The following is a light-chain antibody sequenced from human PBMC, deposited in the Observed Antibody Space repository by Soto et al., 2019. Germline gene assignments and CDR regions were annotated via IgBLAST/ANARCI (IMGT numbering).Light chain of an antibody. V-gene: IGLV1-44*01. CDR1: SSNIGSNT. J-gene: IGLJ2*01. CDR3: AAWDDSLNGPV. CDR2: ISN. Sequence: QSVLTQPPSASGTPGQRVTISCSGGSSNIGSNTESWYQQLPGAAPKLLIYISNERPSGVPDRFSGSKSGTSASLAISGLQSEDEAEYYCAAWDDSLNGPVFGGGTKVTVL.